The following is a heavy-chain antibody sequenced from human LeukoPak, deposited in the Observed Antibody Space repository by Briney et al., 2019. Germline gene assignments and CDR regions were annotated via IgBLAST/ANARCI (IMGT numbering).Heavy chain of an antibody. CDR1: GGSISSGGYY. D-gene: IGHD3-22*01. Sequence: SETLSLTCTVSGGSISSGGYYWSWIRQHPGKGLEWIGYIYYSGSTYYNPSLKSRVTISVDTSKNQFSLKLSSVTAADTAVYYCARGREYYYDSSGYLYPRGGARYFDYWGQGTLVTVSS. V-gene: IGHV4-31*03. CDR2: IYYSGST. CDR3: ARGREYYYDSSGYLYPRGGARYFDY. J-gene: IGHJ4*02.